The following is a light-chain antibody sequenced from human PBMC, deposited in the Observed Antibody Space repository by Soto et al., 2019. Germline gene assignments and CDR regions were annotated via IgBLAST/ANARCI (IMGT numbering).Light chain of an antibody. CDR3: QQYGSSPGT. V-gene: IGKV3-20*01. Sequence: EIVLTQSPGTLSLSPWERATLSCRASQSVTSNYLAWYQQKPGQAPRLLLFGASIRDTGIPDRFSGSGSGTDFTLTIRRLESEDFAVYYCQQYGSSPGTFGQGTKVDIK. CDR2: GAS. J-gene: IGKJ1*01. CDR1: QSVTSNY.